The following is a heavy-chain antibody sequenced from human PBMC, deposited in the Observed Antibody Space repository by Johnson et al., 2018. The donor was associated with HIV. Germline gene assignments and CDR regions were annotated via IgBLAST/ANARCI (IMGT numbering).Heavy chain of an antibody. CDR3: ARGYCTSSSHCDAFDL. D-gene: IGHD2-2*01. J-gene: IGHJ3*01. V-gene: IGHV3-73*01. CDR1: GFTFSNAW. CDR2: IRSKANSYAT. Sequence: VQLVESGGGLVKPGGSLRLSCAASGFTFSNAWMSWVRQASGKGLEWVGRIRSKANSYATAYAASVKGRFTISRDDSKNTAYLQMNSLRAEDTAVYFCARGYCTSSSHCDAFDLWGQGTGVTVSS.